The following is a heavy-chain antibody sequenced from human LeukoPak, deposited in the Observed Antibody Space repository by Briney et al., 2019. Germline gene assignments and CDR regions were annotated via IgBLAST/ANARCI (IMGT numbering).Heavy chain of an antibody. V-gene: IGHV3-21*01. CDR1: GFTFSSYS. Sequence: PGGSLRLSCAASGFTFSSYSMHWVRQAPGKGLEWVSSISSSSSYIYYADSVKGRFTISRGNAKNSLYLQMNSLRAEDTAVYYCARDHSSSWPLDYWGQGTLVTVSS. D-gene: IGHD6-13*01. J-gene: IGHJ4*02. CDR3: ARDHSSSWPLDY. CDR2: ISSSSSYI.